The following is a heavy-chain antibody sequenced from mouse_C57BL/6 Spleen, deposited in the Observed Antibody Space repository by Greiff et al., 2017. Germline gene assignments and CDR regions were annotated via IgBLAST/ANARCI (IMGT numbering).Heavy chain of an antibody. Sequence: EVKLVESGGGLVQSGRSLRLSCATSGFTFSDFYMEWVRQAPGKGLEWIAASRNKANDYTTEYSASVKGRFIVSRDTSQSILYLQMNALRAEDTAIYYCARDAPSNSKYYFDYWGQGTTLTVSS. V-gene: IGHV7-1*01. J-gene: IGHJ2*01. CDR2: SRNKANDYTT. D-gene: IGHD2-5*01. CDR3: ARDAPSNSKYYFDY. CDR1: GFTFSDFY.